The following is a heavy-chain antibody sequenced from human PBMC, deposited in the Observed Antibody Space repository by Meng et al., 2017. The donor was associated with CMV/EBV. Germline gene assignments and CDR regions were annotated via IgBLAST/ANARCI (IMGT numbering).Heavy chain of an antibody. D-gene: IGHD2-15*01. CDR2: INLVDGNT. J-gene: IGHJ4*02. V-gene: IGHV1-46*04. CDR3: AREYPATWYVDH. CDR1: CLIFTTHS. Sequence: QVQLVQSGADVKKPGAYLKSPCKASCLIFTTHSIHWVRQAPGQGLEWMGMINLVDGNTNAAHNLPGRLSMNRDTSTSTVYMDLSSLRSEDTAMYYCAREYPATWYVDHWGQGTLVTVSS.